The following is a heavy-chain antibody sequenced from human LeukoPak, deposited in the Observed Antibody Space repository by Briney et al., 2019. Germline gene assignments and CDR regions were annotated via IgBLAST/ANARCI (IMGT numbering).Heavy chain of an antibody. D-gene: IGHD5-12*01. Sequence: GRSLRLSCAVSGFTFDDYAMHWVRQVPGKGLEWVSGINWNSDSIGYAVRGRFTISRDSAKNSLYLQMNSLRVEDTALYYCVTDGGGDSGYGNFDYWGQGTLVTVSS. CDR3: VTDGGGDSGYGNFDY. CDR1: GFTFDDYA. CDR2: INWNSDSI. J-gene: IGHJ4*02. V-gene: IGHV3-9*01.